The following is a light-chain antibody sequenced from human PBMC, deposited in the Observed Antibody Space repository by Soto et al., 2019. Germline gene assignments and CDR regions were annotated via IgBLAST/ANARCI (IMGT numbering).Light chain of an antibody. Sequence: DIQMTQSPSTLSASVGDRVPITCRASQTINSWLAWYQQKPGKAPKVLIFDASSLKTGVPSRFSGSGSGTEFTLTISNLQPDDFATYYCQQYDSYSSGPFGQGTKV. V-gene: IGKV1-5*01. CDR1: QTINSW. CDR2: DAS. CDR3: QQYDSYSSGP. J-gene: IGKJ1*01.